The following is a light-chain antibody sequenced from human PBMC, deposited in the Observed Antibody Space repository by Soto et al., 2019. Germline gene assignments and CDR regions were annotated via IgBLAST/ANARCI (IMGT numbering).Light chain of an antibody. CDR1: QSVGNNY. CDR2: DAS. V-gene: IGKV3-20*01. Sequence: PGERATLSCRASQSVGNNYVAWYQQKPGQAPRLLIYDASSRATGIPDRFSGSGSGADFTLTINRLEPEDFAVYYCQQCATSPLTFGQGTKVDIK. CDR3: QQCATSPLT. J-gene: IGKJ1*01.